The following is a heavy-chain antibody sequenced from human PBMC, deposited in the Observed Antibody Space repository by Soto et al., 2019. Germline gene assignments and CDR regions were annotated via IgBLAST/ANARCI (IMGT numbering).Heavy chain of an antibody. CDR2: ISYDGSNK. CDR3: AKDQDVGSSSWYRGVPLFDP. CDR1: GFTFSSYG. Sequence: GGSLRLSCAASGFTFSSYGMHWVRQAPGKGLEWVAVISYDGSNKYYADSVKGRFTISRDNSKNTLYLQMNSLRAEDTAVYYCAKDQDVGSSSWYRGVPLFDPWGQGTLVTVSS. D-gene: IGHD6-13*01. V-gene: IGHV3-30*18. J-gene: IGHJ5*02.